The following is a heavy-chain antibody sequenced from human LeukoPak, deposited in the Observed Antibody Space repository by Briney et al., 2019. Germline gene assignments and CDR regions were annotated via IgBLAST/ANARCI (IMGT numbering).Heavy chain of an antibody. Sequence: SETLSLTCTVSGGSTRSSSFYCGWIRQPPGKGLECIGRISYSGRTYYNPSLQSRVTISVDTSKNQFSLRLSSVTAADTAVYYCARLRAYYYDSSGYYNFDFWGQGTLVTVSS. CDR1: GGSTRSSSFY. V-gene: IGHV4-39*01. D-gene: IGHD3-22*01. J-gene: IGHJ4*02. CDR2: ISYSGRT. CDR3: ARLRAYYYDSSGYYNFDF.